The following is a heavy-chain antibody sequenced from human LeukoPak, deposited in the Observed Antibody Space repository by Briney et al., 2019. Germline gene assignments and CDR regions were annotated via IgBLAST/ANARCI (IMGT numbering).Heavy chain of an antibody. J-gene: IGHJ2*01. CDR2: IYYSGST. D-gene: IGHD2-2*01. CDR1: GGSISSYY. Sequence: SETLSLTCTVSGGSISSYYWSWIRQPPGKELEWIGYIYYSGSTNYNPSLKSRVTISVDTSKNQFSLKLSSVTAADTAVYYCARVPVVPAARRYWYFDLWGRGTLVTVSS. V-gene: IGHV4-59*01. CDR3: ARVPVVPAARRYWYFDL.